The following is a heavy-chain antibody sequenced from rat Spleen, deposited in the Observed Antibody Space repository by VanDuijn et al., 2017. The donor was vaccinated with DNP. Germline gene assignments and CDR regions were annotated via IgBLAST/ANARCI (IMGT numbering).Heavy chain of an antibody. CDR3: TRWDY. Sequence: QVQLKESGPGLVQPSQTLSLTCTVSGFSLTNYHVSWVRQPPGKSLVWMGSIWAGGGTNYNSAVQSRLSISRDTSKSQVFLEMHSLQPEDTAIYFCTRWDYWGQGVMVTVSS. CDR2: IWAGGGT. CDR1: GFSLTNYH. V-gene: IGHV2-15*01. J-gene: IGHJ2*01.